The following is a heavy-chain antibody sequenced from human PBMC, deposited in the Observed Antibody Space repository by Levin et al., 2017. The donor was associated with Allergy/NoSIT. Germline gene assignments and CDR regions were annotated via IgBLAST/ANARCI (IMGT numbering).Heavy chain of an antibody. J-gene: IGHJ6*02. CDR1: GYTFTGYY. CDR2: INPNSGGT. Sequence: ASVKVSCKASGYTFTGYYMHWVRQAPGQGLEWMGWINPNSGGTNYAQKFQGRVTMTRDTSISTAYMELSRLRSDDTAVYYCAREWLGESDRGPWYYGMDVWGQGTTVTVSS. D-gene: IGHD3-10*01. V-gene: IGHV1-2*02. CDR3: AREWLGESDRGPWYYGMDV.